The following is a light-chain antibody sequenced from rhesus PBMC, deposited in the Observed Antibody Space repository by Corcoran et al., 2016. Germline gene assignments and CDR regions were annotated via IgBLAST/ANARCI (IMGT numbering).Light chain of an antibody. CDR3: LQYSSSPLT. Sequence: DIQMTQSPSSLSASVGDTVTITCRASQSISSWLDWYQQKPGKAPKLLIYKASSVQSGVPSRFSGSGSGTDFTLTISSLQPEDFATYYCLQYSSSPLTFGGGTKVEIK. CDR2: KAS. V-gene: IGKV1-22*01. CDR1: QSISSW. J-gene: IGKJ4*01.